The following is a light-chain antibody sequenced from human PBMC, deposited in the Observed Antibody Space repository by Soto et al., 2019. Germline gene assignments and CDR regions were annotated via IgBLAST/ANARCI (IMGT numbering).Light chain of an antibody. CDR3: QQYSSSPRT. Sequence: EVVMSQSPANLSLSPGAGATLSCWASQPVSDKLAWYQQKPGQAPRLLIYGASYRATGIPDRFSGSGSGTDFPITISILEPEDFAVYYCQQYSSSPRTFGQGTKV. CDR2: GAS. CDR1: QPVSDK. J-gene: IGKJ1*01. V-gene: IGKV3-20*01.